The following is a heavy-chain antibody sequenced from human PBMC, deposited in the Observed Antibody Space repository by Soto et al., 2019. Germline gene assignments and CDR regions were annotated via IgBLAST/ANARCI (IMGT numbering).Heavy chain of an antibody. V-gene: IGHV3-11*01. CDR1: GFTFSDSY. Sequence: GLSXRLSWSSSGFTFSDSYSSLIRQAPGKGLELISYITFSGNTVYYADSLKGRFTISRDNAKNSLYLQMNRLRDEDTAVYYCARVSSRDKYGMDVWGQGTTVTVSS. CDR2: ITFSGNTV. D-gene: IGHD3-10*01. CDR3: ARVSSRDKYGMDV. J-gene: IGHJ6*01.